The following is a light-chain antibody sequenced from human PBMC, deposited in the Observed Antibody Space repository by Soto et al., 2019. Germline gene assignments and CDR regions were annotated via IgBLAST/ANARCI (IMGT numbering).Light chain of an antibody. CDR2: DAS. J-gene: IGKJ1*01. CDR3: QQRTNWTWT. Sequence: EIVVTQSPATLSVSPGERATLSCRASQGIGSTLVWYQQHPGQAPRLLIYDASNRATGIPPRFSGSGSGTDVTLTISSLETEDFAVYDCQQRTNWTWTFGQGTKVDIK. V-gene: IGKV3D-11*01. CDR1: QGIGST.